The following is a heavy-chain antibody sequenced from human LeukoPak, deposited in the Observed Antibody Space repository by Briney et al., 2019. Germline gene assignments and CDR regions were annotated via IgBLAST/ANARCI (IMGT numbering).Heavy chain of an antibody. CDR1: GGSISSYY. V-gene: IGHV4-4*07. D-gene: IGHD4-17*01. J-gene: IGHJ4*02. CDR3: ARETTTVTTPYYFDY. CDR2: IYTSGST. Sequence: SETLSLTCTVSGGSISSYYWSWIRQPAGKGLEWIGRIYTSGSTNYNPSLKSRVTMSVDTSKNQFSLKLSSVTAADTAVYYCARETTTVTTPYYFDYWGQGTLVTVSS.